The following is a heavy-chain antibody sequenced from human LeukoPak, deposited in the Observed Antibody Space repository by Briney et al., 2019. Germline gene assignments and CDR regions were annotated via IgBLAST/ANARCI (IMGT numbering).Heavy chain of an antibody. Sequence: PSETLSLTCSVSGGSISSSSYYWGWIRQPPGKGLEWIGSIYYSGSTYYNPSLKSRVTISVDTSKNQFSLKLSSVTAADTAVYYCARSSSWWWYYFDYWGQGTLVTVSS. CDR1: GGSISSSSYY. CDR2: IYYSGST. V-gene: IGHV4-39*01. D-gene: IGHD6-13*01. J-gene: IGHJ4*02. CDR3: ARSSSWWWYYFDY.